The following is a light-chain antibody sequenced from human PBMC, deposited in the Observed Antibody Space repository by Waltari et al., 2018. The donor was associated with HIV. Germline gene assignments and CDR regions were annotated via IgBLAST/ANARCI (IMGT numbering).Light chain of an antibody. Sequence: EKVLTQSPDTLSLSPGERATLSCMASRSVSSNYLTWYQQRPGQAPRLLIYAASTRATAIPDRFSGSGSGTDFTLTISRLEPEDFAVYYCQQYGTSPYTFGQGTKVEI. J-gene: IGKJ2*01. CDR2: AAS. CDR3: QQYGTSPYT. CDR1: RSVSSNY. V-gene: IGKV3-20*01.